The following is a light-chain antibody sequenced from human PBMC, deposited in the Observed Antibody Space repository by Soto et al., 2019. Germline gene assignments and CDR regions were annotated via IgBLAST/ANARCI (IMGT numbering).Light chain of an antibody. CDR3: QTWGTGVV. CDR2: VNGDGSH. CDR1: SGHSSYD. Sequence: QLVLTQSPSASASLGASVKVTCTLSSGHSSYDIAWHQQLPEKGPRYLMKVNGDGSHSKGDGIPDRFSGSSSGAERYLTISSLQAEDEADYYCQTWGTGVVFGGGTQLTVL. J-gene: IGLJ2*01. V-gene: IGLV4-69*01.